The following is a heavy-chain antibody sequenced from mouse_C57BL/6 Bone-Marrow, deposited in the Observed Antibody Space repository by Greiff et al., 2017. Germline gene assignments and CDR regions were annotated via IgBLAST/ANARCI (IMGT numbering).Heavy chain of an antibody. CDR3: ARGYLDY. J-gene: IGHJ2*01. CDR1: GFTFSDSG. CDR2: ISSGSSTI. V-gene: IGHV5-17*01. D-gene: IGHD2-2*01. Sequence: DVKLVESGGGLVKPGGSLKLSCAASGFTFSDSGMHWVRQAPEKGLEWVAYISSGSSTIYYADTVKGRFTISRDNAKTTLFLHMTSLRSEDTAMYYCARGYLDYWGQGTTLTVSS.